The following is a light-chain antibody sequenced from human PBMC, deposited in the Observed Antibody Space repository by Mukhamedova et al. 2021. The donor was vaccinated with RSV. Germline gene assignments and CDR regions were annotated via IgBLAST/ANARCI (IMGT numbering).Light chain of an antibody. V-gene: IGLV4-60*03. CDR2: LEGTGSY. J-gene: IGLJ2*01. Sequence: GKAPRYLMKLEGTGSYSKGSGVPDRFSGSKSGADHYLSISNLQSEDEADYYCETWDRNTHVFSGGTKLTVL. CDR3: ETWDRNTHV.